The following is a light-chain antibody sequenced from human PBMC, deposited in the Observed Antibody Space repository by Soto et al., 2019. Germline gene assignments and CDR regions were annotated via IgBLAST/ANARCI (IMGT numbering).Light chain of an antibody. V-gene: IGKV2-28*01. Sequence: DTVMTQSPLSLPVSPGEPASISCRSSQSLLHSNGYNYLEWYLQKPGQSPQLLIYLGSTRASGVPDRFSGSGSGRDFTLKISRVEAEDVGVYYCMQSLQAPPFTFGQGTKLEIK. CDR3: MQSLQAPPFT. J-gene: IGKJ2*01. CDR2: LGS. CDR1: QSLLHSNGYNY.